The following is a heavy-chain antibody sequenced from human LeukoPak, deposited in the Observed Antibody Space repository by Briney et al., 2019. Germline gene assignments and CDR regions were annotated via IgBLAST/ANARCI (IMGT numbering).Heavy chain of an antibody. J-gene: IGHJ4*02. CDR1: GGSISSYY. Sequence: SETLSLTCTVSGGSISSYYWSWIRQPPGKGLEWIGYIYYSGSTNYNPSLKSRVTISVDTSKNQFSLKLSSVTAADTAVYYCARQGLLWFGELIDYWGQGTLVTVSS. CDR3: ARQGLLWFGELIDY. V-gene: IGHV4-59*08. CDR2: IYYSGST. D-gene: IGHD3-10*01.